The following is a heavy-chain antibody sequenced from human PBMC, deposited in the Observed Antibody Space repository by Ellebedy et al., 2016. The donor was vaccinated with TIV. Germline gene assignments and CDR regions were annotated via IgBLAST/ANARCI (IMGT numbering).Heavy chain of an antibody. V-gene: IGHV3-NL1*01. J-gene: IGHJ4*02. Sequence: GESLKISCAASGFTFSSYGMHSVRQAPGKGLEWVSAISGSGTATYYADSVKGRFTISRDNSKNTLYLQMNSLRAEDTAVYYCASSDGYNVEIDYWGQGTLVTVSS. CDR3: ASSDGYNVEIDY. D-gene: IGHD5-24*01. CDR1: GFTFSSYG. CDR2: ISGSGTAT.